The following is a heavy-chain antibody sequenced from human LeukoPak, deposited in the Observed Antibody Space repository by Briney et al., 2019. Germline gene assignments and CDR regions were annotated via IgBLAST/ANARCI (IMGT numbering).Heavy chain of an antibody. J-gene: IGHJ4*02. V-gene: IGHV3-30-3*01. CDR1: GFTFSSYE. CDR3: ARGYLVRGPKDY. Sequence: GGSLRLSCAASGFTFSSYEMNWVRQAPGKGLEWVAVISYDGSNKYYADSVKGRFTISRDNSKNTLYLQMSSLRAEDTAVYSCARGYLVRGPKDYWGQGTLVTVSS. CDR2: ISYDGSNK. D-gene: IGHD3-10*01.